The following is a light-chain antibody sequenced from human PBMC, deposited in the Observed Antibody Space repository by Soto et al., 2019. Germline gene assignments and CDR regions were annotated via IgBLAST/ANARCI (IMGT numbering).Light chain of an antibody. J-gene: IGKJ2*01. V-gene: IGKV1-39*01. CDR3: QQSSGIPYT. CDR2: AAS. Sequence: DIQMTQSPASLSASVGDRVTVTCRASQSIGTYLNWYQQQPGKAPKLLLYAASTLQSGVPSRFSGSGSGTDFTLTISSLQPEDFATYYCQQSSGIPYTFGQGTKAEIK. CDR1: QSIGTY.